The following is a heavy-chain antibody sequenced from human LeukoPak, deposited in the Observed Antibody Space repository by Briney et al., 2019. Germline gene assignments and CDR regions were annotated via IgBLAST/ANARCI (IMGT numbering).Heavy chain of an antibody. J-gene: IGHJ6*02. Sequence: ASVKVSCKASGYTFSNYDINWVRQAPGQGLEWMGWMNPNRDNTGYAQKFQGRVTMTRNTSINTAYMELSSLTSEDTAVYYCARGGTRYCTSTSCSDYHYYGMDVWGPGTTVTVSS. CDR3: ARGGTRYCTSTSCSDYHYYGMDV. V-gene: IGHV1-8*01. CDR2: MNPNRDNT. D-gene: IGHD2-2*01. CDR1: GYTFSNYD.